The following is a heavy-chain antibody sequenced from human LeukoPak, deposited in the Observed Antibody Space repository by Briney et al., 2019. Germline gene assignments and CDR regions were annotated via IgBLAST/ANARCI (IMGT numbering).Heavy chain of an antibody. CDR1: GYSFTSYW. J-gene: IGHJ3*02. Sequence: GESLKISCQGSGYSFTSYWIGWVRQMPGKGLDWMGVIYPGDSDTRYSPSLQGQVTRSPDQSISTAYPQWSSLKASDAAMYYCARPAVVPAYSWAFDIWGQGTMVTVSS. CDR2: IYPGDSDT. D-gene: IGHD2-2*01. CDR3: ARPAVVPAYSWAFDI. V-gene: IGHV5-51*01.